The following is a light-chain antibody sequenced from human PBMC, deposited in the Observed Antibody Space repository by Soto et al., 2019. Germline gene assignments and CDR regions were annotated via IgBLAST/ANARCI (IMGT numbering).Light chain of an antibody. Sequence: QSVLTQPASVSGSPGQSITISCTGTSSDFGLYNYVSWYQHHPGKAPQLMNYDVSDRPSGVSKRFSGTKAGTTASLTISGLQGEDEGDYCCSSYTSTSAVKFGGGTKLTVL. CDR2: DVS. CDR1: SSDFGLYNY. V-gene: IGLV2-14*01. CDR3: SSYTSTSAVK. J-gene: IGLJ2*01.